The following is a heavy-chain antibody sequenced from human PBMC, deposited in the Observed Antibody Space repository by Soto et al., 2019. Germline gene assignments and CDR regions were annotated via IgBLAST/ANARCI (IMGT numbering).Heavy chain of an antibody. D-gene: IGHD6-19*01. CDR2: IYYSGST. J-gene: IGHJ4*02. CDR1: GGSISSSSYY. CDR3: ARQRWEWLDFDY. V-gene: IGHV4-39*01. Sequence: QLQLQESGPGLVKPSETLSLTCTVSGGSISSSSYYWGWIRQPPGKGLEWIGSIYYSGSTYYNPSLKSRVTISVDTSKNQFSLKLSSVTAADTAVYYCARQRWEWLDFDYWGQGTLVTVSS.